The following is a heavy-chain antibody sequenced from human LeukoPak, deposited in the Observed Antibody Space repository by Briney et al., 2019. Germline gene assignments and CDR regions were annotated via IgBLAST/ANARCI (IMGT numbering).Heavy chain of an antibody. CDR3: PTDNYGTLDY. Sequence: GASVKVSCKASGYTLTDYYIHWVRRAPGQGLEWMGWMDPRSGGTICTQKFQGRVNMTRDTSISTVYLDLSGLTFDDTAVYYCPTDNYGTLDYWGQGTLVTVSS. CDR2: MDPRSGGT. CDR1: GYTLTDYY. D-gene: IGHD3-16*01. V-gene: IGHV1-2*02. J-gene: IGHJ4*02.